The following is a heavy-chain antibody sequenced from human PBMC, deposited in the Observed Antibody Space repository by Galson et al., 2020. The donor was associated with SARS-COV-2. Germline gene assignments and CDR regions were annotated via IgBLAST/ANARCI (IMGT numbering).Heavy chain of an antibody. J-gene: IGHJ4*02. CDR1: GYSISSGYH. D-gene: IGHD1-26*01. CDR3: ARGNEFRPYSAFKN. CDR2: IYHSGNT. V-gene: IGHV4-38-2*01. Sequence: LETLSLTCAVSGYSISSGYHWGWLRQPPGKGLECIGSIYHSGNTYYNPSLESRVTISVDTSKNQFSLKLRSVTAADTAVYYCARGNEFRPYSAFKNWGQGILVTVSS.